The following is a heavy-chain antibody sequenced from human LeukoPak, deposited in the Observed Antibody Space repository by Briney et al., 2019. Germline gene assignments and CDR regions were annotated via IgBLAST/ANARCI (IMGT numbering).Heavy chain of an antibody. CDR1: GFTFSSYA. J-gene: IGHJ6*02. Sequence: PGGSLRLSCAASGFTFSSYAMHWVRQAPGKGLEWVAVISYDGSNKYYADSVKGRFTISRDNSKNTLYLQMNSLRAEDTAVYYCARGSAGTDSYYYYGMDVWGQGTTATVSS. CDR2: ISYDGSNK. V-gene: IGHV3-30-3*01. CDR3: ARGSAGTDSYYYYGMDV. D-gene: IGHD6-13*01.